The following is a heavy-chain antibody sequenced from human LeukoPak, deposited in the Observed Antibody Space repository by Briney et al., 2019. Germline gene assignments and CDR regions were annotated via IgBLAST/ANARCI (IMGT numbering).Heavy chain of an antibody. V-gene: IGHV4-4*09. CDR3: ATTTTIASWFDP. D-gene: IGHD2-21*01. J-gene: IGHJ5*02. Sequence: SETLSLTCSVSGGSTSGYYWSWVRQPPGKGLEWFGYIYTSGSTNYNPSLKSRVTISVDTSKNQFSLKLSSVTAADTAVYYCATTTTIASWFDPWGQGTLVTVSS. CDR1: GGSTSGYY. CDR2: IYTSGST.